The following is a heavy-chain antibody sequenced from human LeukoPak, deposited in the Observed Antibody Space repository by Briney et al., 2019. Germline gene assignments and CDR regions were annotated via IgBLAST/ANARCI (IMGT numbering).Heavy chain of an antibody. J-gene: IGHJ4*02. CDR3: ARGPGTALGFDY. D-gene: IGHD5-18*01. Sequence: ASVEVSCKASGYTFTSYYMHWVRQAPGQGLEWMGIINPSGGRTNYPQKFQGRVTMTRDTSTSTVYMELSSLTSEDTAVYYCARGPGTALGFDYWGQGTLVTVSS. CDR1: GYTFTSYY. V-gene: IGHV1-46*01. CDR2: INPSGGRT.